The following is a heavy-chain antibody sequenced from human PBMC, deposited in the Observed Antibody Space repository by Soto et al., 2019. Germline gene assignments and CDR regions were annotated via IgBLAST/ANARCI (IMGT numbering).Heavy chain of an antibody. CDR3: VLPRGKMFDP. CDR1: GFTFSSYK. V-gene: IGHV3-48*03. J-gene: IGHJ5*02. CDR2: ISSSGSTI. Sequence: CGCMRLSCAACGFTFSSYKMNWVRQAPGKGLEWVSYISSSGSTIYYADSVKGRFTISRDNAKNSLYLQMNSLRAEDTAVYYCVLPRGKMFDPWGQGTLVTVSS.